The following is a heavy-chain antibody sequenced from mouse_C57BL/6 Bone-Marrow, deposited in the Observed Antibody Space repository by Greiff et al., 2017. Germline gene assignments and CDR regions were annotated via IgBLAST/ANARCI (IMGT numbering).Heavy chain of an antibody. D-gene: IGHD4-1*01. CDR1: GFNIKDYY. CDR2: IDPEDGDT. Sequence: VQLKQSGAELVRPGASVKLSCTASGFNIKDYYMHWVKQRPEQGLEWIGRIDPEDGDTEYAPKFQGKATMTADTSSNTAYLQLSSLTSEDTAVYYCTTVLTGTGHAMDYWGQGTSVTVSS. J-gene: IGHJ4*01. V-gene: IGHV14-1*01. CDR3: TTVLTGTGHAMDY.